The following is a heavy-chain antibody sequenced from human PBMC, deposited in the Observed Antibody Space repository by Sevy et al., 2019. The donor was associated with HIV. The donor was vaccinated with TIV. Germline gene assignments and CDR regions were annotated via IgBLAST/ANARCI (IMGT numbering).Heavy chain of an antibody. CDR2: ISYDGSNT. CDR3: ARDGGYDSRGYDLSNY. J-gene: IGHJ4*02. V-gene: IGHV3-30-3*01. D-gene: IGHD3-22*01. Sequence: GGSLRLSCAASGFTFNTYAMHWVRQAPGKGLEWVAVISYDGSNTYYADSVKGRFTISRDSSKNTLYLQMNSLRAEDTAVYFCARDGGYDSRGYDLSNYWGQGTLVTLSS. CDR1: GFTFNTYA.